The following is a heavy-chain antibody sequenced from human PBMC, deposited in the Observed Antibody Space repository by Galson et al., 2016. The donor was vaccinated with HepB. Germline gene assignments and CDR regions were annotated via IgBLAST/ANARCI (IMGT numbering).Heavy chain of an antibody. J-gene: IGHJ2*01. V-gene: IGHV1-46*04. CDR3: ARDFMSGGVPTWYFDL. CDR2: INPRSATT. D-gene: IGHD1-26*01. Sequence: SVKVSCKASGYTFTVYSMHWLRQAPGQGLEWMGNINPRSATTTYTQKLQGRVTMTRDTSTDTVFMEMTSLRSDDTALYYCARDFMSGGVPTWYFDLWGRGTLVTVSS. CDR1: GYTFTVYS.